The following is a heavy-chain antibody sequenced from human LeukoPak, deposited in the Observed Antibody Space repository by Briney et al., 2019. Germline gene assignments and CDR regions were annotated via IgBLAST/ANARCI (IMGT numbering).Heavy chain of an antibody. CDR2: ISSSSSTI. V-gene: IGHV3-48*04. CDR1: GFTFSSYS. J-gene: IGHJ6*02. Sequence: PGGSLRLSCAASGFTFSSYSMNWVRQAPGKGLEWVSYISSSSSTIYYADSVKGRFTISRDNAKNSLYLQMNSLRAEDTAVYYCARDHRNYYYGMDVWGQGTTVTVSS. CDR3: ARDHRNYYYGMDV.